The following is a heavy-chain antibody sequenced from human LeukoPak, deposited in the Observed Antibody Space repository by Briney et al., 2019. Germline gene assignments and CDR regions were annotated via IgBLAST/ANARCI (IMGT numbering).Heavy chain of an antibody. CDR2: IYYSGST. Sequence: SETLSVTCTVSGGSISSYYWSWIRQPPGKGLEWIGYIYYSGSTNYNPSLKSRVTISVDTSKNQFSLKLSSVTAADTAVYYCARGGSSSGWFHPWGQGTLVTVSS. CDR1: GGSISSYY. CDR3: ARGGSSSGWFHP. J-gene: IGHJ5*02. V-gene: IGHV4-59*01. D-gene: IGHD6-6*01.